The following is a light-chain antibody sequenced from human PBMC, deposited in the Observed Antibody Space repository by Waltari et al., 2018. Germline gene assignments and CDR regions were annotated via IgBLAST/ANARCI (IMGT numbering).Light chain of an antibody. CDR2: GAS. Sequence: EIVMKQSPATLSVSPGERATLSCRASPSVSSDLAWYQQKPGQAPRLLIYGASTRATGIPARFSGSGSGTEFTVTISSLQSEDFAVYYCQQYNNWPLSFGQGTKLEIK. V-gene: IGKV3-15*01. J-gene: IGKJ2*03. CDR1: PSVSSD. CDR3: QQYNNWPLS.